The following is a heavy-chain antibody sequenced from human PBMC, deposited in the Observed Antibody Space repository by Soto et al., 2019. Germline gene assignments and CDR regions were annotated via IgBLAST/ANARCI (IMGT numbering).Heavy chain of an antibody. J-gene: IGHJ5*02. CDR1: GFTFRNYA. D-gene: IGHD6-13*01. CDR3: AKGDGYSSTWTAS. CDR2: ISYDGRNE. V-gene: IGHV3-30*04. Sequence: QVHVVESGGGVVQPGRSLRLSCAASGFTFRNYAIHWVRQAPGKGLEWVAVISYDGRNEYYADSVRGRFTSSRDNSKNTKFVKRNSLRAEDTAVYYCAKGDGYSSTWTASWGQGKMVTVSS.